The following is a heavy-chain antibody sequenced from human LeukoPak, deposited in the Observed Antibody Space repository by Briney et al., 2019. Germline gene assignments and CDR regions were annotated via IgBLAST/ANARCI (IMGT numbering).Heavy chain of an antibody. Sequence: GGSLKISCKGSGYSFTSYWIGWVRQMPGKGLEWMGIIYPGDSDTRYSPSFQGQVTISADKSISTAYLQWSSLKASDTAMYYCARPRAPGYCSSTSCKGWAFDIWGQGTMVTVSS. CDR2: IYPGDSDT. CDR1: GYSFTSYW. V-gene: IGHV5-51*01. CDR3: ARPRAPGYCSSTSCKGWAFDI. D-gene: IGHD2-2*01. J-gene: IGHJ3*02.